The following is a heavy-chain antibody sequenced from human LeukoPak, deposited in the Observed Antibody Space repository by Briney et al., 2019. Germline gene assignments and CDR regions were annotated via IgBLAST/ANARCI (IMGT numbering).Heavy chain of an antibody. J-gene: IGHJ5*02. Sequence: SETLSLTCTVSGGSISSDYWSWIRQPPGKGLEWVGNIYYSGSTNYNPSLKSRVTISVDTSKNQFSLKLSSVTAADTAVYYCARALTGTKNWFDPWGQGTLVTVSS. CDR1: GGSISSDY. V-gene: IGHV4-59*12. CDR3: ARALTGTKNWFDP. CDR2: IYYSGST. D-gene: IGHD1-7*01.